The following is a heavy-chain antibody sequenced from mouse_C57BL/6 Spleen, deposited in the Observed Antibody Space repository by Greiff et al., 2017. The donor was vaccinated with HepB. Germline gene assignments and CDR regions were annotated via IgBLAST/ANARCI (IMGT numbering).Heavy chain of an antibody. CDR2: ISSGGDYI. J-gene: IGHJ1*03. CDR1: GFTFSSYA. CDR3: TRDPTYDYDGYFDV. V-gene: IGHV5-9-1*02. Sequence: EVQRVESGEGLVKPGGSLKLSCAASGFTFSSYAMSWVRQTPEKRLEWVAYISSGGDYIYYADTVKGRFTISRDNARNTLYLQMSSLKSEDTAMYYCTRDPTYDYDGYFDVWGTGTTVTVSS. D-gene: IGHD2-4*01.